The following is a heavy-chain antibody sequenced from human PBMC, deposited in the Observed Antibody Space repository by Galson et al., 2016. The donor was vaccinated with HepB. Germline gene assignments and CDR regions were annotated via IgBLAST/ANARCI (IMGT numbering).Heavy chain of an antibody. CDR3: TSEPTDSEEGY. CDR2: INQDGSDR. Sequence: SLRLSCAAPRFTISRYWMSWVRQAPGKGPEWVANINQDGSDRNYVDSVKGRFTIPRDNARNSLYLQMSSLRAEDTAVYYCTSEPTDSEEGYWGQGTLVTVSS. V-gene: IGHV3-7*03. CDR1: RFTISRYW. J-gene: IGHJ4*02.